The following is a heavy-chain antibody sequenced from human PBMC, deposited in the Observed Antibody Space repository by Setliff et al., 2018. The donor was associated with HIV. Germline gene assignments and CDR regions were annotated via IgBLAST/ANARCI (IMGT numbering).Heavy chain of an antibody. D-gene: IGHD2-15*01. J-gene: IGHJ4*02. CDR2: IYYSGST. V-gene: IGHV4-59*08. Sequence: SETLSLTCTVSGGSISSYYWSWIRQPPGKGLEWIGYIYYSGSTNYNPSLKSRVTISVDTSKNQFSLKLSSVTAADTAVYYCASSPAWRSDSGLHTFDYWGQGTLVTVSS. CDR3: ASSPAWRSDSGLHTFDY. CDR1: GGSISSYY.